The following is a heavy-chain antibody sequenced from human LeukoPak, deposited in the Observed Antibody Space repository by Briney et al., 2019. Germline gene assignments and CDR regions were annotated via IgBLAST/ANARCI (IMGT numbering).Heavy chain of an antibody. J-gene: IGHJ3*02. D-gene: IGHD3-3*01. CDR3: ARDFPGDFWSGSPDAFDI. CDR2: ISGSGGST. CDR1: GFTVKDNF. Sequence: GGSLRLSCAASGFTVKDNFMSWVRQAPGKGLEWVSAISGSGGSTYYADSAKGRFTISRDNSKNTLYLQMNSLRAEDTAVYYCARDFPGDFWSGSPDAFDIWGQGTMVTVSS. V-gene: IGHV3-23*01.